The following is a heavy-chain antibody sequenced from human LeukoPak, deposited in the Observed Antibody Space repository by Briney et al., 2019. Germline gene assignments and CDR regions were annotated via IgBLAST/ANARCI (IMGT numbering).Heavy chain of an antibody. CDR1: GGSISSSDYY. V-gene: IGHV4-39*01. CDR3: ARHHRSGYYEVDY. D-gene: IGHD6-25*01. Sequence: SETLSLTCTVSGGSISSSDYYWGWIRQPPGRRLEWIGTIYYSGSTSYNPSLKGRVTMSVDTSKNQFSLKLSSVTAADTAVYYCARHHRSGYYEVDYWGQGTLVTVSS. J-gene: IGHJ4*02. CDR2: IYYSGST.